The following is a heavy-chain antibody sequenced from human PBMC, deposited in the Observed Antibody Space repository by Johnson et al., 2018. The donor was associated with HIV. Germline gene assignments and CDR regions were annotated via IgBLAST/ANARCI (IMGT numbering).Heavy chain of an antibody. CDR3: ARGQITIFGVVTTGDAFDI. Sequence: VQLVESGGGMVQPGGSLRLSCAASGLTVSTNYMSWVRQAPGRGLEWVSVVYSDGNTYYADSVKGRFTISRDNSENTLFLQMNSLRAEDTAVYYCARGQITIFGVVTTGDAFDIWGQGTMVTVSS. CDR1: GLTVSTNY. D-gene: IGHD3-3*01. CDR2: VYSDGNT. J-gene: IGHJ3*02. V-gene: IGHV3-66*02.